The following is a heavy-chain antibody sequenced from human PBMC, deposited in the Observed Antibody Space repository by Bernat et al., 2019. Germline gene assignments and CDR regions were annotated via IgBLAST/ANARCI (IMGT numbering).Heavy chain of an antibody. V-gene: IGHV3-23*04. D-gene: IGHD6-19*01. Sequence: VQLVESGGGVVQPGRSLRLSCAASGFTFSSYGMSWVRQAPGKGLEWVSAISGSGGSTYYADSVKGRFTISRDNSKNTLYLQMNSLRAEDTAVYYCAKRYSSGWYAHFDYWGQGTLVTVSS. J-gene: IGHJ4*02. CDR3: AKRYSSGWYAHFDY. CDR2: ISGSGGST. CDR1: GFTFSSYG.